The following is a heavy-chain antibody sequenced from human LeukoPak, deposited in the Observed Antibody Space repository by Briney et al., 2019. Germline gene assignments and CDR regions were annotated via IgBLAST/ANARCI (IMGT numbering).Heavy chain of an antibody. CDR1: GFTLSNYG. V-gene: IGHV3-30*19. CDR2: ISYNGRNQ. Sequence: GGSLRLSCAVSGFTLSNYGMYWVRQAPGKGLEWVAFISYNGRNQYYGDSVKGRFTISRDNSKNTLYMQMNNLRSEDTAVYFCARGKYSSGVRSYLDFWGQGTLVTVSS. CDR3: ARGKYSSGVRSYLDF. J-gene: IGHJ4*02. D-gene: IGHD6-25*01.